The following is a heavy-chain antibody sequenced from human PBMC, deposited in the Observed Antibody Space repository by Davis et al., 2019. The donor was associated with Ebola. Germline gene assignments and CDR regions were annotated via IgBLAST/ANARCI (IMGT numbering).Heavy chain of an antibody. Sequence: GGSLRLSCAASGFTFSSYSMNWVRQAPGKGLEWVSSISSSSSYIYYADSVKGRFTISRDNAKNSLYLQMNSLRGDDTAVYYCAKGPGPRGSASLYSGYFDTWGQGTLVTVSS. CDR1: GFTFSSYS. D-gene: IGHD3-16*01. CDR2: ISSSSSYI. V-gene: IGHV3-21*04. CDR3: AKGPGPRGSASLYSGYFDT. J-gene: IGHJ4*02.